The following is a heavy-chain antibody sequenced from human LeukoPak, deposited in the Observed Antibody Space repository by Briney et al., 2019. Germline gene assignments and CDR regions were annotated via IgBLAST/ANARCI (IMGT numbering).Heavy chain of an antibody. CDR3: VGGLHSSGWYMYFDL. CDR2: MNHSGSP. CDR1: GGSSNGYF. D-gene: IGHD6-19*01. V-gene: IGHV4-34*01. J-gene: IGHJ2*01. Sequence: SESLSLTCAVYGGSSNGYFWSWIRQPPGKGLEWLGEMNHSGSPNYNPSLKSRVTISEDTSKNQFSLKLSSVTAADTAVYFCVGGLHSSGWYMYFDLWGRGTLVTVSS.